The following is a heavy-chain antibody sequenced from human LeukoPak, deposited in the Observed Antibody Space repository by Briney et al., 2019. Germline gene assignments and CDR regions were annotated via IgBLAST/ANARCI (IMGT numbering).Heavy chain of an antibody. CDR2: INPNSGGT. D-gene: IGHD4-17*01. CDR3: ARAKYDYGSPDFDS. Sequence: GAPVKVSCKASGYTFTGYYMHWVRQAPGQGLEWMGWINPNSGGTNYAQKFQGRVTMTRDTSISTAYMELSRLRSDDTAVYYCARAKYDYGSPDFDSWGQGTLVTVSS. J-gene: IGHJ4*02. CDR1: GYTFTGYY. V-gene: IGHV1-2*02.